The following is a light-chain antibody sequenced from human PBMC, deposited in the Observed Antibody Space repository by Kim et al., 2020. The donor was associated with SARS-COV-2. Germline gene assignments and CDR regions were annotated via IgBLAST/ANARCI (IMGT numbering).Light chain of an antibody. CDR2: IAS. Sequence: DIQMTQSPSSLSASVGDRVTITCRASQGVRNALAWYQQKPGKVPKRLIYIASSLESGVPSRFSGSGSGTEFTLTISSLQPEDSATYYCLQHDNYPPLTFGGGTKVEIK. CDR1: QGVRNA. V-gene: IGKV1-17*01. CDR3: LQHDNYPPLT. J-gene: IGKJ4*01.